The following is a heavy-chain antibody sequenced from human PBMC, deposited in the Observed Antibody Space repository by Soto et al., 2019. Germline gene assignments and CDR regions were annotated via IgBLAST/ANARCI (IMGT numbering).Heavy chain of an antibody. V-gene: IGHV3-15*01. Sequence: EVQLVESGGGLVKPGGSLRLSCAASGLTFSNAWINWVRQAPGKGLEWVGRIKSKGDGETTDYAAPVKGRFIVSRDDSKDKVYLQMNRLKTEDTAVYYCSTETTPYYWYYALAVWGQGTSVTVSS. CDR3: STETTPYYWYYALAV. D-gene: IGHD1-7*01. J-gene: IGHJ6*02. CDR1: GLTFSNAW. CDR2: IKSKGDGETT.